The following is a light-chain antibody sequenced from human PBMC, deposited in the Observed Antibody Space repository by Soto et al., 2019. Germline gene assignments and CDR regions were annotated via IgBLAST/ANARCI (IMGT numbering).Light chain of an antibody. CDR2: DDT. J-gene: IGLJ1*01. CDR3: NSYTTISPPSYV. Sequence: QSALTQPASVSGSPGQSITISCTGTRRDVVGFDSVSWFQQHPGKAPKLMIYDDTNRPSGVSNRFSGSKSGNTASLTISGLQAEDEADYYCNSYTTISPPSYVFGSGTEVTVL. V-gene: IGLV2-14*01. CDR1: RRDVVGFDS.